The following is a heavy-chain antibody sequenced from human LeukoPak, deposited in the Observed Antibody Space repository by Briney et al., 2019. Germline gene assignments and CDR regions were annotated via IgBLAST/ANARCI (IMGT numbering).Heavy chain of an antibody. CDR3: ARVLAVAGTPFDY. Sequence: SETLSLTCAVSGGSISGGGYSWSWIRQPPGKGLEWIGYIYHSGSTYYNPSLKSRVTISVDRSKNQFSLKLSSVTAADTAVYYCARVLAVAGTPFDYWGQGTLVTVSS. CDR1: GGSISGGGYS. D-gene: IGHD6-19*01. V-gene: IGHV4-30-2*01. J-gene: IGHJ4*02. CDR2: IYHSGST.